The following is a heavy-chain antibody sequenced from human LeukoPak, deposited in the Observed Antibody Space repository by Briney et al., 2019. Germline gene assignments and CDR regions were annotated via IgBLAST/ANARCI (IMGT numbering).Heavy chain of an antibody. J-gene: IGHJ4*02. CDR3: AKRGDSSSSHFDY. D-gene: IGHD6-6*01. V-gene: IGHV3-48*04. CDR2: ISSSTNTI. CDR1: GFPFTLYN. Sequence: GGSLRLSCEVSGFPFTLYNMNWVRQAPGKGLEWLSYISSSTNTIYYADSVKGRFTISRDNAKNSLYLQMNSLRAEDTAVYYCAKRGDSSSSHFDYWGQGTLVTVSS.